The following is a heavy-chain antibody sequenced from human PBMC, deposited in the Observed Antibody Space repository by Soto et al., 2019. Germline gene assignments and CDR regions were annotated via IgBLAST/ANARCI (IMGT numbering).Heavy chain of an antibody. J-gene: IGHJ6*02. D-gene: IGHD3-9*01. CDR1: GGTFSSYA. CDR2: IIPIFGTA. Sequence: ASVKVSCKASGGTFSSYAISWVRQAPGQGLEWMGGIIPIFGTASYAQKFQGRVTITADESTSTAYMELSSLRSEDTAVYYCARASAYDTLTGSLTNNYYYYYGMDVWGQGTTVTVSS. V-gene: IGHV1-69*13. CDR3: ARASAYDTLTGSLTNNYYYYYGMDV.